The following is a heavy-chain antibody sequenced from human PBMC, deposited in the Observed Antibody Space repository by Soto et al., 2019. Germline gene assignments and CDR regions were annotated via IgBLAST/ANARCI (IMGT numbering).Heavy chain of an antibody. CDR2: IYHSGST. V-gene: IGHV4-30-2*01. J-gene: IGHJ4*02. D-gene: IGHD6-19*01. CDR3: ARGGPSRGWYPSFDS. Sequence: SETLSLTCAVSGGSISSGGYSWSWIRQPPGKGLEWIGYIYHSGSTYYNPSLKSRVTISVDRSKNQFSLKLSSVTAADTAVYYCARGGPSRGWYPSFDSWGQGTLVNV. CDR1: GGSISSGGYS.